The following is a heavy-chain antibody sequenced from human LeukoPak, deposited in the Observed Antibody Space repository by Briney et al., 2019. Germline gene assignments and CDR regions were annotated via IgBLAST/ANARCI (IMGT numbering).Heavy chain of an antibody. V-gene: IGHV3-30*02. Sequence: GGSLRLSCAASGFTFSSYGMHWVRQAPGKGLEWVAFIRYDGSNKYYADSVKGRFTISRDNSKNTLYLQMNSLRAEDTAVYYCAKDSRSYQLLYGVEGFWGQGTLVTVSS. CDR1: GFTFSSYG. J-gene: IGHJ4*02. D-gene: IGHD2-2*02. CDR2: IRYDGSNK. CDR3: AKDSRSYQLLYGVEGF.